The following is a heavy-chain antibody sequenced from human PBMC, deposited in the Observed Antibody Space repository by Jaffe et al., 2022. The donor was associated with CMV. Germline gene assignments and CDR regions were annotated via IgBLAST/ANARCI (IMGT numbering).Heavy chain of an antibody. CDR1: GFTFSSYS. CDR2: ISSSSSTI. V-gene: IGHV3-48*02. D-gene: IGHD3-16*02. J-gene: IGHJ5*02. CDR3: AREAYRSFAVEVDDP. Sequence: EVQLVESGGGLVQPGGSLRLSCAASGFTFSSYSMNWVRQAPGKGLEWVSYISSSSSTIYYADSVKGRFTISRDNAKNSLYLQMNSLRDEDTAVYYCAREAYRSFAVEVDDPWGQGTLVTVSS.